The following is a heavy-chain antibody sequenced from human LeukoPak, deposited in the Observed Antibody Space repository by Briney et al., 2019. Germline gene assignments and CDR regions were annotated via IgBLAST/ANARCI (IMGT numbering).Heavy chain of an antibody. CDR1: GVSLSSSDYY. V-gene: IGHV4-39*01. J-gene: IGHJ5*02. CDR3: ARLESGVDTPTPPAVDWFDT. Sequence: SETLSLTCAVSGVSLSSSDYYWGWVSQPPGKGLEWIGSRYSTGNTYDNPSLESRFTIPAYTPKNEISLHLTSVTAADTAMYYCARLESGVDTPTPPAVDWFDTWGQGTLVTVSS. D-gene: IGHD5-18*01. CDR2: RYSTGNT.